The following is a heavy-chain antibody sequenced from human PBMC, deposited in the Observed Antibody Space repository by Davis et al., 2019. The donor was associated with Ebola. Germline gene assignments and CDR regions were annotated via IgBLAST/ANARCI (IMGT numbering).Heavy chain of an antibody. CDR3: TTDHSYYFYYRLDA. CDR1: GFIFPNAW. CDR2: IKSETDGGTT. V-gene: IGHV3-15*07. J-gene: IGHJ6*02. Sequence: GESLKISCTASGFIFPNAWMSWVRQAPGKGLEWVGRIKSETDGGTTDYAAPVKGRFTISRDDSENTLYLQMNSLKNEDTAVYYCTTDHSYYFYYRLDAWGQGTTVTVSS.